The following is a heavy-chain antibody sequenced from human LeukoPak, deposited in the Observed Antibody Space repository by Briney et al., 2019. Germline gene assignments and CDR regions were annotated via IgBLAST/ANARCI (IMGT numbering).Heavy chain of an antibody. D-gene: IGHD1-26*01. CDR3: AKENPVGGTNYFDY. CDR2: IITVSTTYF. CDR1: GFRFSSCD. Sequence: GGSLRLSCVGSGFRFSSCDMNWVRQAPGRGLEWVSSIITVSTTYFQYADSVKGRFTISRDNAKNSLYLQMDSLRAEDTAVYYCAKENPVGGTNYFDYWGQGTLVTVPS. V-gene: IGHV3-21*04. J-gene: IGHJ4*02.